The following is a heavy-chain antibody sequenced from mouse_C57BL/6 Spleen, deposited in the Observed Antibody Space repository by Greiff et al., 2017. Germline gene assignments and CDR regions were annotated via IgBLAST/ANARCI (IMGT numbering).Heavy chain of an antibody. V-gene: IGHV1-55*01. J-gene: IGHJ4*01. CDR2: IYPGSGST. CDR1: GYTFTSYW. D-gene: IGHD2-4*01. Sequence: QVQLQQPGAELVKPGASVKMSCKASGYTFTSYWITWVKQRPGQGLEWIGDIYPGSGSTNYNEKFKSKATSTVDTSSSTAYMQLSSLTSEDSAVYYCARGTFYYDPMDYWGQGTSVTVSS. CDR3: ARGTFYYDPMDY.